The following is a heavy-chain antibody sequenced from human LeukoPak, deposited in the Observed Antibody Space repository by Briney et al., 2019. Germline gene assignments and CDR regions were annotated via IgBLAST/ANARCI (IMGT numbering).Heavy chain of an antibody. CDR1: GFTFSSYG. CDR3: AKVADGSADY. J-gene: IGHJ4*02. Sequence: PGGSLRLSCAASGFTFSSYGMHWVRQAPGKGLEWVAFIRYDGSNKYYADSVKGRFTISRDNSKKTLYLQMNSMRHEDTAVYYCAKVADGSADYWGEGTLVTVSS. D-gene: IGHD2-15*01. CDR2: IRYDGSNK. V-gene: IGHV3-30*02.